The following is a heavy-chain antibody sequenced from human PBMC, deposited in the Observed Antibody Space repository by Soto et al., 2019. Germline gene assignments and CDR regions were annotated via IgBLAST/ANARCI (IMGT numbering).Heavy chain of an antibody. D-gene: IGHD6-13*01. CDR3: AKAGIAAADYFDY. CDR2: ISWNSGSI. J-gene: IGHJ4*02. V-gene: IGHV3-9*01. Sequence: GGSLRLSCAASGFTFDDYAMHWVRQAPGKGLEWVSGISWNSGSIGYADSVKGRFTISRDNAKNSLYLQMNSLRAEDTALYYCAKAGIAAADYFDYWGQGTLVTVSS. CDR1: GFTFDDYA.